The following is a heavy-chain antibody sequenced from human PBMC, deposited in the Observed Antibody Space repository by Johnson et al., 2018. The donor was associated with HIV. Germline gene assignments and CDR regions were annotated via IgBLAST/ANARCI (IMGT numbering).Heavy chain of an antibody. V-gene: IGHV3-30*03. D-gene: IGHD6-25*01. CDR2: ISYDGSNK. Sequence: QMQLVESGGGVVRPGGSLRLSCAASGFTFNDYGMSWVRQAPGKGLEWVAVISYDGSNKYYADSVKGRFTISRDNSKNTLYLQMNSLRPEDTAAYYCATIAAHGAAFDIWGQGTVVTVSS. J-gene: IGHJ3*02. CDR3: ATIAAHGAAFDI. CDR1: GFTFNDYG.